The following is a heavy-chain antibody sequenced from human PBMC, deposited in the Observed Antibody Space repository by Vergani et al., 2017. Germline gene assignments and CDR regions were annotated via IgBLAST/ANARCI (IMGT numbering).Heavy chain of an antibody. CDR1: GFTFDDYA. J-gene: IGHJ4*02. Sequence: EVQLVESGGGVVQPGGSLRLSCAASGFTFDDYAMHWVRQAPGKGLEWVSLISGDGGSTYYADSVKGRFTISRDNSKNTLYLQMNSLRAEDTAVYYCARVEVVPAAIRYWGQGTLVTVSS. CDR2: ISGDGGST. D-gene: IGHD2-2*01. V-gene: IGHV3-43*02. CDR3: ARVEVVPAAIRY.